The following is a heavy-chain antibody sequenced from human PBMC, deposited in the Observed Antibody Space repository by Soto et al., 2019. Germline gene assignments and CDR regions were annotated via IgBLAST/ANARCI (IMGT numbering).Heavy chain of an antibody. J-gene: IGHJ4*02. CDR3: ATDLFKGVDFYDSSGYVY. D-gene: IGHD3-22*01. V-gene: IGHV1-24*01. CDR1: GYTLTELS. CDR2: FDPEDGVT. Sequence: ASVKVSCKVSGYTLTELSMHWVRQAPGKGLGWMGGFDPEDGVTIYAQKFQGRVTMTEDTSTDTAYMELSSLRSEDTAVYYCATDLFKGVDFYDSSGYVYWGQGTLVTVSS.